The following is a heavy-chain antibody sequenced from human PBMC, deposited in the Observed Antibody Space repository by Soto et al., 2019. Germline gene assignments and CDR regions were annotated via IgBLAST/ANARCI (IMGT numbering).Heavy chain of an antibody. CDR3: AIVKWYGFGWSSSSGMDV. D-gene: IGHD5-18*01. CDR1: GYTFSNFG. Sequence: QVQLVQSGAEVMTPGASVKVSCKASGYTFSNFGLSWVRQAPGQGLEWMGWISGYNGNTNSAEKFQGRVTMTTDTATSTAYMEVRRLTSDDTAVYYCAIVKWYGFGWSSSSGMDVWGQGTTVTVSS. J-gene: IGHJ6*02. V-gene: IGHV1-18*01. CDR2: ISGYNGNT.